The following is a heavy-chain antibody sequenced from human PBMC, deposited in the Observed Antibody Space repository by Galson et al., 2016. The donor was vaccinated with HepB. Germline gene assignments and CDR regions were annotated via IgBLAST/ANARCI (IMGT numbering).Heavy chain of an antibody. CDR1: GFTFSRYS. Sequence: SLRLSCAASGFTFSRYSMNWVRQAPGKGLEWVSYISSSSTIKDYADSVKGRFTISRDDSKNTVSLQMNSLRAEDTAIYYCVRGAWYGSAETGYWGPGTLVTVSS. V-gene: IGHV3-48*01. D-gene: IGHD3-10*01. CDR3: VRGAWYGSAETGY. CDR2: ISSSSTIK. J-gene: IGHJ4*02.